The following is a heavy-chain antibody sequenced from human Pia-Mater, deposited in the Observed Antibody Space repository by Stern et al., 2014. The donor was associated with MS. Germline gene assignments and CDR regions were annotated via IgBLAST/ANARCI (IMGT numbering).Heavy chain of an antibody. CDR2: IIHIFGTA. J-gene: IGHJ6*02. CDR3: ARDGRHTDNYGLDV. D-gene: IGHD3-9*01. Sequence: QMQLVQSGAEVKKPGSSVKVSCKASGGTFNVYAINWLRQAPGQGLEWMGGIIHIFGTANYAQKFQGRVTITADESTRTSSMQLSSLRYDDTSVYYCARDGRHTDNYGLDVWGQGTTVTVSS. V-gene: IGHV1-69*01. CDR1: GGTFNVYA.